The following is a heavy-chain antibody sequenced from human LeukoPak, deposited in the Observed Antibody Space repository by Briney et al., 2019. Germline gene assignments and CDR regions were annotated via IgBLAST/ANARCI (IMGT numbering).Heavy chain of an antibody. CDR1: GYTFTGYY. CDR2: INPNSGGT. D-gene: IGHD6-19*01. V-gene: IGHV1-2*02. CDR3: ARSNGIYSSGWSDTYYYGMDV. J-gene: IGHJ6*02. Sequence: ASVKVSCKASGYTFTGYYIHWVRQAPGQGLEWMGWINPNSGGTNYAQKFQGRVTMTRGTSISTAYMELSRLRSDDTAVYYCARSNGIYSSGWSDTYYYGMDVWGQGTTVTVSS.